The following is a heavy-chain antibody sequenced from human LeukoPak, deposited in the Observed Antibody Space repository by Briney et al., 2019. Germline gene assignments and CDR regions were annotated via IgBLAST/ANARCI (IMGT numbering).Heavy chain of an antibody. CDR1: GGTFSSYA. D-gene: IGHD3-22*01. CDR3: ARVDDSSGYYYLGAFDI. J-gene: IGHJ3*02. CDR2: IYSGGST. V-gene: IGHV3-53*01. Sequence: GASVKVSCKASGGTFSSYAISWVRQAPGKGLEWVSVIYSGGSTYYADSVKGRFTISRDNSKNTLYLQMNSLRAEDTAVYYCARVDDSSGYYYLGAFDIWGQGTMVTVSS.